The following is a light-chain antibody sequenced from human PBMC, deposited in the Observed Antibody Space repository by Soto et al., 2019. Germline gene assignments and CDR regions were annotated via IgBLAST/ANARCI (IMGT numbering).Light chain of an antibody. CDR1: QSVKNN. CDR3: QHYNDWPLT. J-gene: IGKJ4*01. CDR2: DAS. Sequence: IVMTQSPATLSVSPGERATLSCRASQSVKNNLAWYQQNPGQAPRLLIYDASSRATGIPARFSGSGSGTEFTLTISSLQSEDSAVYYCQHYNDWPLTFGGGTKVEIK. V-gene: IGKV3-15*01.